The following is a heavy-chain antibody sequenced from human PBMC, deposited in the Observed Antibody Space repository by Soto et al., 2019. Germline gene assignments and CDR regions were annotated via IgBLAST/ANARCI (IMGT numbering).Heavy chain of an antibody. D-gene: IGHD3-10*01. CDR2: INHSGST. CDR1: GGSFSGYY. Sequence: PSETLSLTCAVYGGSFSGYYWSWIRQPPGKGLEWIGEINHSGSTNYNPSLKSRVTISVDTSKNQFSLKLSSVTAADTAVYYCAKWFGDDVDNWFDPWGQGTLVTVSS. V-gene: IGHV4-34*01. J-gene: IGHJ5*02. CDR3: AKWFGDDVDNWFDP.